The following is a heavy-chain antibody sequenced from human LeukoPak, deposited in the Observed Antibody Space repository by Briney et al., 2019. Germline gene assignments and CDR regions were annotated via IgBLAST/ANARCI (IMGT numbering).Heavy chain of an antibody. V-gene: IGHV3-53*01. J-gene: IGHJ3*02. D-gene: IGHD1-26*01. CDR3: ARGGSYLSAFDI. Sequence: GGSLRLSCATSGFTVSSNYMSWVRQAPGKGLEWVSIIYSGGSTFYADSVKGRFTISRDNSKNTLYLQVNSLRAEDTAVYYCARGGSYLSAFDIWGQGTMVTVSS. CDR1: GFTVSSNY. CDR2: IYSGGST.